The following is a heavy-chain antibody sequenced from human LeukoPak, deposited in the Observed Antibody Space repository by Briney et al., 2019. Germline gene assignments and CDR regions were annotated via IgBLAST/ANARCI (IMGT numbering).Heavy chain of an antibody. D-gene: IGHD6-19*01. CDR2: MSVSGETT. CDR3: AKLTLFSSAWHFDY. CDR1: GFPFSNYA. V-gene: IGHV3-23*01. Sequence: PGGSLRLSCAASGFPFSNYAMSWVRQAPGKGLEWVSTMSVSGETTYFPDSVKGRFTISRDNSKSTLYLQMNSLRAEDTALYYCAKLTLFSSAWHFDYWGRGTLVTVSS. J-gene: IGHJ4*02.